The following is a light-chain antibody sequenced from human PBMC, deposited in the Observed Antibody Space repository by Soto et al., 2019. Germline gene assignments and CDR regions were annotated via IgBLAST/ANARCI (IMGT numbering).Light chain of an antibody. J-gene: IGKJ5*01. CDR3: QQYYTTPLT. CDR2: WAS. V-gene: IGKV4-1*01. Sequence: DIVMTQSPESLAVSLGERATINCKSSQSSLYSSDNKNSLAWYQQKPGQPPKLLIYWASARESGVPDRFSGSGSGTDFTLTISSLQAEDVAVYYCQQYYTTPLTFGQGTRLEIK. CDR1: QSSLYSSDNKNS.